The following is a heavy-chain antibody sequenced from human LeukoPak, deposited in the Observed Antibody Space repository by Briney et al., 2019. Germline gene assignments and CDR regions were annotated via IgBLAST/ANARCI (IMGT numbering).Heavy chain of an antibody. CDR1: GFTFSSYS. Sequence: GGSLRLSCAASGFTFSSYSMNWVRQAPGKGLEWVSSISSSSSYIYYADSVKGRFTISRDNAKNSLYLQMNSLRAEDMALYYCAKDSESNYDFWSGTGAFDIWGQGTMVTVSS. V-gene: IGHV3-21*04. CDR3: AKDSESNYDFWSGTGAFDI. J-gene: IGHJ3*02. CDR2: ISSSSSYI. D-gene: IGHD3-3*01.